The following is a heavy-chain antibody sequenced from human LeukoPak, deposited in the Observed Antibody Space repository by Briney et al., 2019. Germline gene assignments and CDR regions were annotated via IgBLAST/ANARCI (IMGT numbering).Heavy chain of an antibody. V-gene: IGHV4-39*07. J-gene: IGHJ3*02. CDR1: GGSISSSSYY. D-gene: IGHD6-19*01. CDR2: IYFSGNT. CDR3: AREIAVAGSAFDI. Sequence: SETLSLTCTVSGGSISSSSYYWGWIRQPRGKGLEWIGYIYFSGNTYYNPSLKSRVTISLDMSKNQFSLKLSSVTAADTAVYYCAREIAVAGSAFDIWGQGTMVAVSS.